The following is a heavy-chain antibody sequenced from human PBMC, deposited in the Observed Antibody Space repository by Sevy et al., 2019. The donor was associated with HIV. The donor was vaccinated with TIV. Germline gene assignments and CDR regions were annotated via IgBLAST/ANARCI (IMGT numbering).Heavy chain of an antibody. CDR1: GFTFDDYA. D-gene: IGHD6-13*01. V-gene: IGHV3-43D*03. Sequence: GGSLRLSCAASGFTFDDYAIHWVRQAPGKGLEWVSLISWDGGSTYYADSVKGRFTISRDNSKNSLYLQMNSLRAEDTALYYCAKGGVLAADVYGMDVWGQGTTVTVSS. CDR2: ISWDGGST. J-gene: IGHJ6*02. CDR3: AKGGVLAADVYGMDV.